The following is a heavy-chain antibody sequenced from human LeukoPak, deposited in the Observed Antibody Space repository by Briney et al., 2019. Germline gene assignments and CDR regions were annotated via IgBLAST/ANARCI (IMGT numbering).Heavy chain of an antibody. J-gene: IGHJ6*03. CDR3: ARETSTGYLDV. D-gene: IGHD3-9*01. V-gene: IGHV1-3*01. CDR2: INAGNGNT. CDR1: GYTFTSYA. Sequence: ASVKVSCKASGYTFTSYAMHWVRQAPGQRLEWMGWINAGNGNTKYSQKFQGRVTITRDTSASTAYMELSSLRSVDTAAYYCARETSTGYLDVWGKGTTVTVSS.